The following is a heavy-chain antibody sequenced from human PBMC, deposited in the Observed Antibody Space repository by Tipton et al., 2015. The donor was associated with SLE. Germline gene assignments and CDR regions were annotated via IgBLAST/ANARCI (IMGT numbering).Heavy chain of an antibody. CDR3: AKDPPHYSSSPDAFDI. Sequence: GSLRLSCAASGFTFSSYAMSWVRQAPGKGLEWVSAISGSGGSTYYADSVKGRFTISRDNSKNTLYLQMNSLRAEDTAVYYCAKDPPHYSSSPDAFDIWGQGTMVTVSS. V-gene: IGHV3-23*01. J-gene: IGHJ3*02. CDR2: ISGSGGST. D-gene: IGHD6-6*01. CDR1: GFTFSSYA.